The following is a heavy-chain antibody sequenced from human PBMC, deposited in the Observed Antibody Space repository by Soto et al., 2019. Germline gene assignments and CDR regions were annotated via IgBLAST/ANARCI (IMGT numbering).Heavy chain of an antibody. J-gene: IGHJ4*02. CDR2: ISSTGDDI. CDR3: VRLPKGSVVTG. V-gene: IGHV3-48*02. CDR1: GFSFRDHS. D-gene: IGHD2-21*02. Sequence: QLMESGGGLVYPGASLRLSCETSGFSFRDHSMNWVRQAPGKGLQWVSYISSTGDDIHYADSVKGRFTVSRDNAKNALFLQMNSLRDDDSAIYYCVRLPKGSVVTGWGQGTLVTVSS.